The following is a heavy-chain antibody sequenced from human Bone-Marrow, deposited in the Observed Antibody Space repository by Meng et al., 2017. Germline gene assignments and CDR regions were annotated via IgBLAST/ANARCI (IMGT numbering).Heavy chain of an antibody. Sequence: QLHVQESGPGLVKASETLSLTCTCPGGSISSSSFYWVWIRQPPGMGLEWIGSIEYTEYTHFNASLKSRVTMSIDTSRKQISLMLRSVTAADTAVYYCARGPYTHGHFWYFDLWGRGTLVTVSS. V-gene: IGHV4-39*01. J-gene: IGHJ2*01. CDR1: GGSISSSSFY. D-gene: IGHD5-18*01. CDR3: ARGPYTHGHFWYFDL. CDR2: IEYTEYT.